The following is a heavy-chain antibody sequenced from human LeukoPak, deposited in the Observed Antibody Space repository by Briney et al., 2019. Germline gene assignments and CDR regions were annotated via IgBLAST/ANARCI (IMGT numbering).Heavy chain of an antibody. Sequence: GGSLRLSCAASGFSFSNYWMTWVRQTPGKGLEWVANIKQDGSEKYYVDSVKGRFTISRDNAENSVYLQMNSLRVEDTAVYYCARERSGSHWGQGTLVTVSS. V-gene: IGHV3-7*04. CDR1: GFSFSNYW. D-gene: IGHD2-15*01. CDR2: IKQDGSEK. J-gene: IGHJ4*02. CDR3: ARERSGSH.